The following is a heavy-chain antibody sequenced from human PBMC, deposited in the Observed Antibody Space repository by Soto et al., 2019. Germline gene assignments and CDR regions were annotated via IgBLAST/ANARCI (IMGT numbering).Heavy chain of an antibody. D-gene: IGHD2-15*01. V-gene: IGHV4-39*01. CDR2: IYYSGST. J-gene: IGHJ4*02. CDR1: GGSISSSSYY. CDR3: ARPPGDCSGGSCYYFDY. Sequence: NPSETLSLTCTVSGGSISSSSYYWGWIRQPPGKGLEWIGSIYYSGSTYYNPSLKSRVTISVDTSKNQFSLKLSSVTAADTAVYYCARPPGDCSGGSCYYFDYWGQGTLVTVSS.